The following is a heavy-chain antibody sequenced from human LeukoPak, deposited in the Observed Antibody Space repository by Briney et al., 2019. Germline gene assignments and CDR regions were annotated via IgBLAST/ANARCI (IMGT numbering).Heavy chain of an antibody. CDR3: ARGGYDSYYFDY. CDR2: IYYSGST. CDR1: GGSISSYY. D-gene: IGHD5-12*01. Sequence: SETLSLTCTVSGGSISSYYWSWIRQPPGKGLEWIGYIYYSGSTNYNPPLKSRVTISVDTSKNQFSLKLSSVTAADTAVYYCARGGYDSYYFDYWGQGTLVTVSS. V-gene: IGHV4-59*01. J-gene: IGHJ4*02.